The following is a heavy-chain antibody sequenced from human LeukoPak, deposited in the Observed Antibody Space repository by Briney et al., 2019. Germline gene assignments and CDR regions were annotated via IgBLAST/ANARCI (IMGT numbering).Heavy chain of an antibody. CDR1: GYSIGSGYY. Sequence: SETLSLTCAVSGYSIGSGYYWGWIRQPPGKGLEWIGSIYHSGSTYYNPSLKSRVTISVDTSKNQFSLKLSSVTAADTAVYYCARHTTVTTGYRYLDYWGQGTLVTVSS. CDR2: IYHSGST. J-gene: IGHJ4*02. V-gene: IGHV4-38-2*01. CDR3: ARHTTVTTGYRYLDY. D-gene: IGHD4-17*01.